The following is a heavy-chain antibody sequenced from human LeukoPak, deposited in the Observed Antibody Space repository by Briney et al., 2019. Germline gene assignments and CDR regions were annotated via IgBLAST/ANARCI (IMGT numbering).Heavy chain of an antibody. CDR3: AKGGNYDFWSGYYGEDF. Sequence: PGGSLRLSCAASGFTFSRYAMSWVRQAPGKGLEWDSAISGSGGSTYYADSVKGRFTISRDNSKNTLYLQMNSLRAEDTAVYYCAKGGNYDFWSGYYGEDFWGQGTLVTVSS. D-gene: IGHD3-3*01. CDR1: GFTFSRYA. J-gene: IGHJ4*02. CDR2: ISGSGGST. V-gene: IGHV3-23*01.